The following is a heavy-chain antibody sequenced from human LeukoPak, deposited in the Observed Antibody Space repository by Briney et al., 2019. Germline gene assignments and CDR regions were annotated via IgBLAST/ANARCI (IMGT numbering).Heavy chain of an antibody. CDR1: GDSVSNNRAT. Sequence: SQTLSLTCAISGDSVSNNRATWNWIRQSPSRGLEWLGRTYYRSTWSTNYTLSMRGRITINPDTSKNHSSLQLNSVTPEDTAVYYCARDLSSGFRFDSWGQGTLVTVSS. CDR3: ARDLSSGFRFDS. J-gene: IGHJ4*02. D-gene: IGHD3-22*01. CDR2: TYYRSTWST. V-gene: IGHV6-1*01.